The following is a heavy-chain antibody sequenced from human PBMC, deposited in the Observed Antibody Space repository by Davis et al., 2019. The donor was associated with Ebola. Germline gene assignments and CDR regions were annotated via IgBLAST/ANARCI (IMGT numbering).Heavy chain of an antibody. V-gene: IGHV1-2*04. D-gene: IGHD6-6*01. CDR3: ARGGDSSSGRGRYYYYGMDV. Sequence: ASVKVSCKASGYTFTGYYMHWVRQAPGQGLEWMGWINPNSGGTNYAQKFQGWVTMTRDTSISTAYMELSRLRSDDTAVYYCARGGDSSSGRGRYYYYGMDVWGQGTTVTVSS. CDR1: GYTFTGYY. J-gene: IGHJ6*02. CDR2: INPNSGGT.